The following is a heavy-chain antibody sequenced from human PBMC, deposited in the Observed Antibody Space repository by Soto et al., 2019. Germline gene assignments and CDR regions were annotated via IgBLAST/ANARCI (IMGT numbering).Heavy chain of an antibody. J-gene: IGHJ5*02. Sequence: SDTMYLTCTVSGGSINSGVFYWTLIRQPPGKGLEWIGYIYYSGRTYYNPSLNSRVSISVDTTENQFSLKVTSVTAADTSLYYCARGSFSSSSSWFDPWGRGTLVTVSS. D-gene: IGHD6-6*01. CDR1: GGSINSGVFY. V-gene: IGHV4-31*03. CDR3: ARGSFSSSSSWFDP. CDR2: IYYSGRT.